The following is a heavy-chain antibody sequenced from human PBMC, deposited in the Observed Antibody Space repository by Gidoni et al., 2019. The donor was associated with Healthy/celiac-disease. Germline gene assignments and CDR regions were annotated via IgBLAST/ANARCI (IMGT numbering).Heavy chain of an antibody. J-gene: IGHJ4*02. CDR3: AHTRYGSGSYVPFDY. Sequence: GFSLSTSGVGVGWIRQPPGKALEWLALIYWNDDKRYSPSLKSRLTITKDTSKNQVVLTMTNMDPVDTATYYCAHTRYGSGSYVPFDYWGQGTLVTVSS. CDR1: GFSLSTSGVG. CDR2: IYWNDDK. V-gene: IGHV2-5*01. D-gene: IGHD3-10*01.